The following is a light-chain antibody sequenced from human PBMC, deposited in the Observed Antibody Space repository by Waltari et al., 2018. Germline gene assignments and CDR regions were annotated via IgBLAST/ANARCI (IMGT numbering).Light chain of an antibody. J-gene: IGKJ1*01. CDR1: QSVSSN. V-gene: IGKV3-20*01. Sequence: EIVLTQSPGTLSLSPGERATLSCRASQSVSSNLAWYQQKPGQAPRLLIYGASTRATGLPESFSGGGSGKDFSLPISRLESEDFAVYYCQHYVRLPVTFGQGTKVEIK. CDR3: QHYVRLPVT. CDR2: GAS.